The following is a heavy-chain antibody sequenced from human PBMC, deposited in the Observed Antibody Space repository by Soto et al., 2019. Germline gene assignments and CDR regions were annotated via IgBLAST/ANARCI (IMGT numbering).Heavy chain of an antibody. D-gene: IGHD5-12*01. CDR1: GYSFTHYW. CDR3: ARQSEYSGYASGY. J-gene: IGHJ4*02. V-gene: IGHV5-51*01. CDR2: IYPGDSDT. Sequence: EVQLVQSGAEVKKPGESLKISCEGSGYSFTHYWIGWVRQMPGKGLEWMGIIYPGDSDTRYSPSFQGQVTISADMSISTAYRQWNSLEASESAMYYCARQSEYSGYASGYWGQGTLVTVSS.